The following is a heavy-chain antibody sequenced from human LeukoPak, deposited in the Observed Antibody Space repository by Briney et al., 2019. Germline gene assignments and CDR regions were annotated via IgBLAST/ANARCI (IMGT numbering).Heavy chain of an antibody. Sequence: ASVNVSCKASGYSFDSYGISWVRQAPGQGLEWMGWISPHNGNTNYAQNLQGRVTMTTDTSTTTAYMELRSLRFDDTAVYYCARLIAYYSYMDVWGQGTTVTVPS. J-gene: IGHJ6*03. V-gene: IGHV1-18*01. CDR1: GYSFDSYG. D-gene: IGHD2-21*01. CDR2: ISPHNGNT. CDR3: ARLIAYYSYMDV.